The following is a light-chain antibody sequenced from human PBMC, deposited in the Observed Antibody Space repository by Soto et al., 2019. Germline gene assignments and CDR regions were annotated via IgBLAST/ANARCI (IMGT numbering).Light chain of an antibody. Sequence: DIQMTQSPSSVSASVGDRVTLTCRASQGISTWLAWYQQKPGKVPKLLIYGASRLQTGVPSRFSGSGSGTDFTLTISSLQPEDFATYYCQHASSLPHTFGQGTRVEIK. V-gene: IGKV1-12*01. CDR2: GAS. J-gene: IGKJ2*01. CDR1: QGISTW. CDR3: QHASSLPHT.